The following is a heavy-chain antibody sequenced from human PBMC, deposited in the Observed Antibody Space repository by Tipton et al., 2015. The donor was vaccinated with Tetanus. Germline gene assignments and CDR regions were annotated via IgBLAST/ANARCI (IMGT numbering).Heavy chain of an antibody. CDR1: GGSFSIYY. CDR3: ARGGWDAYNNPLGAFDV. J-gene: IGHJ3*01. CDR2: ISHSGSS. Sequence: TLSLTCTVSGGSFSIYYWNWVRQSPGKGLEWIGEISHSGSSSYSPSLKSRVTISVDTSKNQFSLRLRSVAAADTAVYYCARGGWDAYNNPLGAFDVWGRGTTVTVSS. V-gene: IGHV4-34*01. D-gene: IGHD5-24*01.